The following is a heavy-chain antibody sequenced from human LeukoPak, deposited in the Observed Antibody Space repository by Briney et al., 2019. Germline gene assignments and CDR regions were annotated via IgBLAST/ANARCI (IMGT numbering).Heavy chain of an antibody. Sequence: GGSLRLSCAASGFTFSNAWMSWVRQAPGKVLEWVGRIKSKTDGGTTDYAAPVKGRFTISRDDSKNTLYLQMNSLKTEDTAVYYCTTDRYDYVWGSYRAYYFDYWGQGTLVTVSS. CDR1: GFTFSNAW. J-gene: IGHJ4*02. CDR2: IKSKTDGGTT. V-gene: IGHV3-15*01. D-gene: IGHD3-16*02. CDR3: TTDRYDYVWGSYRAYYFDY.